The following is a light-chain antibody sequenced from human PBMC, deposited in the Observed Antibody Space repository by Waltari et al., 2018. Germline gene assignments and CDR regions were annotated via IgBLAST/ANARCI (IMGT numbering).Light chain of an antibody. J-gene: IGLJ1*01. CDR2: DDD. CDR1: NLEAKS. Sequence: SFALTQPPSVSVSPGQTASITCPGANLEAKSTYWYQQRPGQSPVLVIYDDDKLPSGIPERFSGSNSGNTATLTIRGTQAVDEGDYYCQAWDGTSLVFGTGTKVTVL. CDR3: QAWDGTSLV. V-gene: IGLV3-1*01.